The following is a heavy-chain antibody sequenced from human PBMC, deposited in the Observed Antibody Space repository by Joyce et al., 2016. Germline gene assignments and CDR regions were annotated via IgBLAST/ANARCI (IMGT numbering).Heavy chain of an antibody. V-gene: IGHV3-21*01. J-gene: IGHJ4*02. CDR3: ARDVYGDSGDF. D-gene: IGHD4-17*01. Sequence: EVQLVESGGGLVKPGGSLRLSCAASGFTFSIYNMVWFRQAPGKGLEWVSSISSDSIYMYYADSVKGRFTIARDNAGNSLFLQMNSLRGDDTAVYYCARDVYGDSGDFWGQGTLVTVSS. CDR1: GFTFSIYN. CDR2: ISSDSIYM.